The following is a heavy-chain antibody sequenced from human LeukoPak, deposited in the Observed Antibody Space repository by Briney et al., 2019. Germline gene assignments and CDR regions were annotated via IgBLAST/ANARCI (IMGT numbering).Heavy chain of an antibody. D-gene: IGHD5-12*01. CDR1: GFIFTRYV. J-gene: IGHJ5*02. Sequence: GTLRLSCGASGFIFTRYVMNWVRQSPGKGLEWVSGISGSGLSTFYADSVKGRFTISRDNSKNTLFLHMNSLRAEDTAVYYCARGTSGYDYRFDPWGQGTLVTVSS. CDR2: ISGSGLST. CDR3: ARGTSGYDYRFDP. V-gene: IGHV3-23*01.